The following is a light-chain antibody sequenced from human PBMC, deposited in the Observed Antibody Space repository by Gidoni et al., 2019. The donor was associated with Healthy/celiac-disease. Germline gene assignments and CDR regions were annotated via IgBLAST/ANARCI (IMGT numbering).Light chain of an antibody. CDR3: QQSYSTPPYT. CDR2: AAS. CDR1: QSISSY. Sequence: DIQMPHSPSSLSASVGDRVTITCRASQSISSYLNWYQQKPGKAPKLLIYAASSLQSGVPSRFSGSGSGTDFTLTISSLQPEDFATYYCQQSYSTPPYTFGQGTKLEIK. V-gene: IGKV1-39*01. J-gene: IGKJ2*01.